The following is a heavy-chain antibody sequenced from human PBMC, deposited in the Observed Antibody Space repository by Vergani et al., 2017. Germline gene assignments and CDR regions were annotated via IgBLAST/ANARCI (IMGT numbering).Heavy chain of an antibody. V-gene: IGHV4-4*02. CDR3: ATIGYRRWGYYFDY. CDR1: GDSISSNNC. Sequence: QVQLLESGPGLLKPSETLSLTCSVSGDSISSNNCWTWVRQPPGKGLEWIGEICHTEDTKYSPSLKSRVTVSVDESRNLFSLRLNSVTAADTAVYYCATIGYRRWGYYFDYWGPGALVTVSS. CDR2: ICHTEDT. J-gene: IGHJ4*02. D-gene: IGHD2-2*02.